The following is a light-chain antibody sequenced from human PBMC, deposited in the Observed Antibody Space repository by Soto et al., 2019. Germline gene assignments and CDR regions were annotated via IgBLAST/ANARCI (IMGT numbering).Light chain of an antibody. J-gene: IGLJ2*01. V-gene: IGLV2-14*01. CDR1: SSDVGGYNY. CDR2: EVS. CDR3: SSYTGSNTYVV. Sequence: QSALTQPASVSGSPGQLITISCTGTSSDVGGYNYVSWYQQHPGKAPKLMIYEVSNRPSGVSNRFSGSKSGNTASLTISGLQAEDEADYYCSSYTGSNTYVVFGGGTKLTVL.